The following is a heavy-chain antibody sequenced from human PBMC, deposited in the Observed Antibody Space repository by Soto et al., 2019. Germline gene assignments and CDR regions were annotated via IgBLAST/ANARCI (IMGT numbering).Heavy chain of an antibody. J-gene: IGHJ4*02. CDR3: ARDRTVVKTGQFDY. Sequence: ASVKVSCKASGGTFSSYAISWVRQAPGQGLEWMGGIIPIFGTANYAQKFQGRVTITADESTSTAYMELSSLRSEDTAVYYCARDRTVVKTGQFDYWGQGTLVTVSS. V-gene: IGHV1-69*13. CDR1: GGTFSSYA. CDR2: IIPIFGTA. D-gene: IGHD2-15*01.